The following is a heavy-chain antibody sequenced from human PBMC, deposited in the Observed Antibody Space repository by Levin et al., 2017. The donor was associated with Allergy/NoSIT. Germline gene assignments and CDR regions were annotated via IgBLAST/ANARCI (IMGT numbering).Heavy chain of an antibody. D-gene: IGHD5-12*01. Sequence: PGGSLRLSCAASGFIFSSYEMNWVRQAPGKGLEWVSYISSSGGTIHYADSVKGRFAISRDNARKSLYLQMNSLRAEDTAVYYCAREGYRGYGMDVWGKGTTVTVSS. CDR1: GFIFSSYE. J-gene: IGHJ6*04. CDR3: AREGYRGYGMDV. CDR2: ISSSGGTI. V-gene: IGHV3-48*03.